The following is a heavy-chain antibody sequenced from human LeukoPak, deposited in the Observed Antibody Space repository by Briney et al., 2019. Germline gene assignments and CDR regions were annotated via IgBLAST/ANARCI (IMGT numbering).Heavy chain of an antibody. J-gene: IGHJ4*02. CDR3: ARPSVWFGELLSSRFDY. D-gene: IGHD3-10*01. Sequence: GGSLRLSCAASGFTFSSYWMSWVRQAPGKGLEWVANIKQDGSEKYYVDSVKGRFTISRDNAKNSLYLQMNSLRAEDTAVYYCARPSVWFGELLSSRFDYWGQGTLVTVSS. CDR1: GFTFSSYW. V-gene: IGHV3-7*01. CDR2: IKQDGSEK.